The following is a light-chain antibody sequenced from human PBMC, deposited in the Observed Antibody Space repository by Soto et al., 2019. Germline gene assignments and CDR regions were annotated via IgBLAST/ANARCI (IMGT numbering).Light chain of an antibody. CDR2: DVS. J-gene: IGLJ2*01. V-gene: IGLV2-11*01. CDR3: CSYAGSYTFV. CDR1: SSDVGGYNY. Sequence: QSVLTQPRSVTGSPGQSVTISCTGTSSDVGGYNYVSWYQQHPGKAPKLMIYDVSKRPSGVPDRFSGSESGNTASLTISGLQAEDEADYYCCSYAGSYTFVFGGGTNLTVL.